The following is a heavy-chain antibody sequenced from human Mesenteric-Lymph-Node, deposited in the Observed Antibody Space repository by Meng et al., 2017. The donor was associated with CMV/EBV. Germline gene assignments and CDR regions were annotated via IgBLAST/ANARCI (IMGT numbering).Heavy chain of an antibody. CDR1: GASINSTIW. Sequence: LTCAVSGASINSTIWWSWVRQPPGKGLEWIGEIYQTGSTNYNPSLKSRVTISMDKSKNQFSLNLSSVTAADTAFCYCAISPNQDPGPWGQGTLVTVSS. D-gene: IGHD1-14*01. J-gene: IGHJ5*02. CDR2: IYQTGST. CDR3: AISPNQDPGP. V-gene: IGHV4-4*02.